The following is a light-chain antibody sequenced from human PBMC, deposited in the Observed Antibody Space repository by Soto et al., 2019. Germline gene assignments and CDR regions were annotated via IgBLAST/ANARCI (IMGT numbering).Light chain of an antibody. J-gene: IGKJ3*01. V-gene: IGKV3-20*01. CDR1: QSVSSSY. Sequence: EIVLKQSPGTLSLSPGERATLSCRASQSVSSSYLAWYQQKPGQAPRLLIYGASSRATGIPDRFSGSGSGTDFTLTISRLEPEDFAVYYCQQYGSSPRGGFTFGPGTKVDIK. CDR3: QQYGSSPRGGFT. CDR2: GAS.